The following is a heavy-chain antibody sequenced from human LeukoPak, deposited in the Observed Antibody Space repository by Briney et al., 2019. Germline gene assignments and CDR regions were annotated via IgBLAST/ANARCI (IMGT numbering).Heavy chain of an antibody. D-gene: IGHD3-22*01. Sequence: GSSVKVSCKASGGTFSSYAISWVRQAPGQGLEWMGGIIPIFGTANYAQKFQGRVTITTDESTSTAYMELSSLRSEDTAVYYCARGNHYYDSSGYPNDAFDIWGQGTMVTVSS. CDR1: GGTFSSYA. V-gene: IGHV1-69*05. J-gene: IGHJ3*02. CDR2: IIPIFGTA. CDR3: ARGNHYYDSSGYPNDAFDI.